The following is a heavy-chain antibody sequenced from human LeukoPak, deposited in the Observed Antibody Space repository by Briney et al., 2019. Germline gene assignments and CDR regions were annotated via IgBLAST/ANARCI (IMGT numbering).Heavy chain of an antibody. Sequence: GGSLRLSCAASPSTFNSYVMTWVRQAPGKGLEWVSGISGSGGSTYYADSVKGRFTISRDNSKNTVYLQMNSLRAEDTAVYYCAKVGAGPGSYTHFDYWGQGTLVTVSS. D-gene: IGHD3-10*01. J-gene: IGHJ4*02. CDR3: AKVGAGPGSYTHFDY. CDR1: PSTFNSYV. V-gene: IGHV3-23*01. CDR2: ISGSGGST.